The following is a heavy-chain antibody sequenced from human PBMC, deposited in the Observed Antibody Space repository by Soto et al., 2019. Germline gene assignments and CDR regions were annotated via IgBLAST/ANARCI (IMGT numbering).Heavy chain of an antibody. CDR2: IIPIFGTA. CDR3: ASHFGEMATITGYFDY. J-gene: IGHJ4*02. CDR1: GGTFSSYA. Sequence: QVQLVQSGAEVKKPGSSVKVSCKASGGTFSSYAISWVRQAPGQGLEWMGGIIPIFGTANYAQKFQGRVTITAAESTSTDYMELSSLRSEDTAVYYCASHFGEMATITGYFDYWGQGTLVTVSS. D-gene: IGHD5-12*01. V-gene: IGHV1-69*01.